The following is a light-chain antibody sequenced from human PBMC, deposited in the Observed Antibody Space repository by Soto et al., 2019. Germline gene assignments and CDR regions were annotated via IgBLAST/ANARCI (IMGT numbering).Light chain of an antibody. CDR2: EVS. CDR1: SSDIGAYNY. CDR3: TSYTTSTTWV. V-gene: IGLV2-14*01. Sequence: QSVLTQPASVSGSPGQSITISCTGTSSDIGAYNYVSWYQQYPGKAPKLMISEVSNRPSGVSNRFSGSKSGNTASLTVSGLQAEDEGNYYCTSYTTSTTWVFGGGTKLTVL. J-gene: IGLJ3*02.